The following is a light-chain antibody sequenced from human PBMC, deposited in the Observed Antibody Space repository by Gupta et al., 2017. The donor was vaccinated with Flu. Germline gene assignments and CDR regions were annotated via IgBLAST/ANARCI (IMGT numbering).Light chain of an antibody. CDR3: LLTYSGAHWV. J-gene: IGLJ3*02. Sequence: QAVVTQEPSLTLSPGGTVTLACGSSTGAVTSGHYPYWFQQKPGQAPRTLIYDTSNKHSWTPARFSGSLLGGKAALTLSGAQPGDEAEYYCLLTYSGAHWVFGGGTKLTVL. CDR1: TGAVTSGHY. CDR2: DTS. V-gene: IGLV7-46*01.